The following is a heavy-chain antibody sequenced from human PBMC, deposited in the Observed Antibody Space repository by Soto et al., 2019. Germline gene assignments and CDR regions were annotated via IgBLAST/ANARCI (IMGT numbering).Heavy chain of an antibody. D-gene: IGHD1-26*01. Sequence: QVQLVQSGAEVKKPGASVKVSCKASGYNFINYGLTWVRQAPGQGLEFMGWISGYNGNTNYAQKLQGRVTKTTDTSTSTAYLELRSLRSDDTAVYYCAREVGAPYGSSDRMDVWGQGTTVTVSS. CDR3: AREVGAPYGSSDRMDV. CDR2: ISGYNGNT. V-gene: IGHV1-18*04. CDR1: GYNFINYG. J-gene: IGHJ6*02.